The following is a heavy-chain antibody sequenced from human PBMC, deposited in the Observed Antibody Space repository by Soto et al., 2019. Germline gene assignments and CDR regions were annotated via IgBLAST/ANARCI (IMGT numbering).Heavy chain of an antibody. D-gene: IGHD3-16*02. CDR2: ITSSSSNI. CDR3: ARSLRYFDY. J-gene: IGHJ4*02. Sequence: GGSLRLSCAASVFTFSSYSMNWVRQAPGKGLEWVSSITSSSSNIYYADSVKGRFTISRDNAKNSLFLQMNSLRAEDTAVYYCARSLRYFDYWGQGTLVTVSS. CDR1: VFTFSSYS. V-gene: IGHV3-21*01.